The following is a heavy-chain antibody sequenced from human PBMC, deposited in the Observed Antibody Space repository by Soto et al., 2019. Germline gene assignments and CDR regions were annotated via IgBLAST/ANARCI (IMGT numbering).Heavy chain of an antibody. V-gene: IGHV1-69*13. CDR3: ARIIAAAGTYYCGMDV. CDR1: GGTFSSYA. Sequence: SVKVSCKASGGTFSSYAISWVRQAPGQGLEWMGGIIPIFGTANYAQKFQGRVTITADESTSTAYMELSSLRSEETAVYYCARIIAAAGTYYCGMDVWGQGTTVTVSS. D-gene: IGHD6-13*01. J-gene: IGHJ6*02. CDR2: IIPIFGTA.